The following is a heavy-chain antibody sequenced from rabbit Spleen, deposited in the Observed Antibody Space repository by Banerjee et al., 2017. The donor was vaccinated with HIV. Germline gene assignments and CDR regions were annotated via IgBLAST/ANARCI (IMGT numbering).Heavy chain of an antibody. V-gene: IGHV1S47*01. J-gene: IGHJ4*01. Sequence: QEQLVESGGDLVQPGGSLTLSCTASGFSFSDVAVMCWVRQAPGKGLEWIGYIDPVFGITYYANWVNGRFTISSHNAQNTLFLQLNSLTAADTATYFCVRDDGSYDYIDGYFNLWGQGTLVTVS. CDR1: GFSFSDVA. D-gene: IGHD6-1*01. CDR3: VRDDGSYDYIDGYFNL. CDR2: IDPVFGIT.